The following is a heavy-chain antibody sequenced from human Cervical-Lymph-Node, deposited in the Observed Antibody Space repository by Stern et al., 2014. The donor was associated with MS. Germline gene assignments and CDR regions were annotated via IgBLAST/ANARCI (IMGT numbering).Heavy chain of an antibody. CDR1: GGSISSGGHY. J-gene: IGHJ5*02. Sequence: VQLVESGPGLVKPSQTLSLTCTVSGGSISSGGHYWSWIRQHPGKGLGGIGYIYYSGGTFYNPSLKSRVSISLDTSKNQFSLKLSSVTAADTAVYYCASRWSGTYYGQNWFDPWGQGTLVTVSS. V-gene: IGHV4-31*03. CDR3: ASRWSGTYYGQNWFDP. D-gene: IGHD1-26*01. CDR2: IYYSGGT.